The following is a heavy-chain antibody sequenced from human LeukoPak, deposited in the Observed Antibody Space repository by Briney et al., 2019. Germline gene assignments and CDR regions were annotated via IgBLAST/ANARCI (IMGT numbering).Heavy chain of an antibody. Sequence: GGSLRLSCTASGFTFGDYAMSWVRQAPGKGLEWVGFIRSKAYGGTTEYAASVKGRFTISRDDSKSIAYLQMNSLKTEDTAVYYCTRVKSESYYDFWSGYYYFDYWGQVTLVTVSS. V-gene: IGHV3-49*04. CDR1: GFTFGDYA. CDR3: TRVKSESYYDFWSGYYYFDY. D-gene: IGHD3-3*01. J-gene: IGHJ4*02. CDR2: IRSKAYGGTT.